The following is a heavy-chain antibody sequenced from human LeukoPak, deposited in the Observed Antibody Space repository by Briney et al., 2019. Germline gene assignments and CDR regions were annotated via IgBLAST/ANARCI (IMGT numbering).Heavy chain of an antibody. V-gene: IGHV4-38-2*02. CDR3: VTPRSWELSDMAV. D-gene: IGHD1-26*01. Sequence: SENLFLTCTGSGYSITPNYYLAWVRPSPRAGLEWIGSVYHNGETYYNPSLKSRVIISVDTSKNEFSLRLTSVTAADTAVYYCVTPRSWELSDMAVWGKGTTVIVSS. J-gene: IGHJ6*03. CDR2: VYHNGET. CDR1: GYSITPNYY.